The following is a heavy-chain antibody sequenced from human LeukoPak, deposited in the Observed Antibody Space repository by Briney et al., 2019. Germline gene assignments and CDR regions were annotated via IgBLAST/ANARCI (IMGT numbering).Heavy chain of an antibody. D-gene: IGHD4-17*01. V-gene: IGHV5-51*01. CDR3: ARGSVTVTTSDAFDI. J-gene: IGHJ3*02. CDR2: IYPGDSDT. Sequence: GESLKISCKGSGYSFTSYWVGWVRQMPGKGLEWMGFIYPGDSDTRYSPSFQGQVTISADKSISTAYLQWSSLKASDTAMYYCARGSVTVTTSDAFDIWGQGTMVTVSS. CDR1: GYSFTSYW.